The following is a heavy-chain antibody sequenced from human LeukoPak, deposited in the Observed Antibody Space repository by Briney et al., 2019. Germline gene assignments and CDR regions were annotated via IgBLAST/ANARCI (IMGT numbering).Heavy chain of an antibody. CDR3: AKGRYYYGSGSYLGY. Sequence: PGGSLRLSCAASGFTFSSYGMHWVRQAPGKGLEWVAVISYDGSNKYYADSVKGRFTISRDNSENTLYLQMNSLRAEDTAVYYCAKGRYYYGSGSYLGYWGQGTLVTVSS. V-gene: IGHV3-30*18. CDR2: ISYDGSNK. J-gene: IGHJ4*02. D-gene: IGHD3-10*01. CDR1: GFTFSSYG.